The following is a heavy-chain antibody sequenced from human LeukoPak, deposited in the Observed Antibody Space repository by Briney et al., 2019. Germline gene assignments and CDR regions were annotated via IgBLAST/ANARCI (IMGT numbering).Heavy chain of an antibody. V-gene: IGHV4-4*07. Sequence: SETLSLTCTVSGDSISSYYWSWIRQPAGKGLEWIGRIYTSGSTNYNPSLESRVTMSVDTSKNQLSLKLTSVTAADTAVYYCARDSYSGTYGYYYYYMDVWGKGTTVTVSS. CDR2: IYTSGST. CDR3: ARDSYSGTYGYYYYYMDV. D-gene: IGHD1-26*01. CDR1: GDSISSYY. J-gene: IGHJ6*03.